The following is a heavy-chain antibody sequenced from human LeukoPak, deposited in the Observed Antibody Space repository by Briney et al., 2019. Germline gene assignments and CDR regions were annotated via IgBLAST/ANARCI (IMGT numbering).Heavy chain of an antibody. V-gene: IGHV3-7*01. CDR2: IKRDGSDK. Sequence: GGSLRLSCAASGFTFSNAWMSWVRQAPGKGLEWVANIKRDGSDKYYVDSVKGRFTISRDNAKNSLYLQMNSLRAEDTAVYYCARDYFASGNSVSDYWGQGTLVTVSS. CDR1: GFTFSNAW. CDR3: ARDYFASGNSVSDY. J-gene: IGHJ4*02. D-gene: IGHD3-10*01.